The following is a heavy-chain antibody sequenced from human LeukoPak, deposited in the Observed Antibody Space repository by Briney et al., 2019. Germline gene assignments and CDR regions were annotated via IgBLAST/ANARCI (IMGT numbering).Heavy chain of an antibody. J-gene: IGHJ4*02. V-gene: IGHV4-59*12. D-gene: IGHD4-17*01. CDR3: AREEMTTVTTSGVY. CDR1: GGSISSYY. CDR2: INYSGST. Sequence: SETLSLTCTVSGGSISSYYWSWIRQPPGKGLEWIGYINYSGSTNYNPSLKSRVTISVDTSKNQFSLKLSSVTAADTAVYYCAREEMTTVTTSGVYWGQGTLVTVSS.